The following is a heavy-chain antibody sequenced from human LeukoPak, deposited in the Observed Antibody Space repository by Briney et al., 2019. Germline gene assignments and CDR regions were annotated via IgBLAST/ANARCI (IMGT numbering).Heavy chain of an antibody. V-gene: IGHV4-39*01. Sequence: PSETLSLTCTVSGGSISSSSYYWGWIRQPPGKGLEWLGSIYYSGSTYYNPSLKSRVTISVDTSKNQFSLKLSSVTAADPAVYYCARPAGASSYYFDYWGQGTLVTVSS. D-gene: IGHD2-2*01. CDR1: GGSISSSSYY. J-gene: IGHJ4*02. CDR3: ARPAGASSYYFDY. CDR2: IYYSGST.